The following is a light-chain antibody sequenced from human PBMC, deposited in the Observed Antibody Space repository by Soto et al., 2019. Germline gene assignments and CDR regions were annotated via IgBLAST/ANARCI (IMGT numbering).Light chain of an antibody. Sequence: EIVLTQSPGTLSLSPGERATLSCRASQSVSSSYLAWYQQKPGQAPRLLIYGASSRATGIPDRFSGSGSGTDFTLTISRLEPEDFAVDSCQPYGSSPGTFGPGTKLDIK. CDR1: QSVSSSY. CDR3: QPYGSSPGT. CDR2: GAS. J-gene: IGKJ1*01. V-gene: IGKV3-20*01.